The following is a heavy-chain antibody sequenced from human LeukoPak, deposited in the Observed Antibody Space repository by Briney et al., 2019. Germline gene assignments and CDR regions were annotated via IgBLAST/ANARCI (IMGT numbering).Heavy chain of an antibody. CDR2: IFNSGNT. J-gene: IGHJ4*02. CDR1: GGSISSYY. CDR3: ARHGGQSSGYYY. D-gene: IGHD3-22*01. Sequence: SETLSLTCTVSGGSISSYYWSWIRQPPGKGLEWIGYIFNSGNTNYNPSLKSRVTISVETSKNQFSPKLSSVTAADTAVYYCARHGGQSSGYYYWGQRTLVTVSS. V-gene: IGHV4-59*08.